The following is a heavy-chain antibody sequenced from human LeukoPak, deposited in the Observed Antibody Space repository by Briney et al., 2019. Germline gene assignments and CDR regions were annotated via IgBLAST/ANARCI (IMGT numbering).Heavy chain of an antibody. Sequence: PSETLSLTCTVSGGSISSYYWSWIRQPPGKGLEWIGYIYYSGSTNYNPSLKSRVTIPVDTSKNQFSLKLSSVTAADTAVYYRARARGSSSWYDPNWFDPWGQGTLVTVSS. CDR3: ARARGSSSWYDPNWFDP. CDR1: GGSISSYY. D-gene: IGHD6-13*01. CDR2: IYYSGST. J-gene: IGHJ5*02. V-gene: IGHV4-59*01.